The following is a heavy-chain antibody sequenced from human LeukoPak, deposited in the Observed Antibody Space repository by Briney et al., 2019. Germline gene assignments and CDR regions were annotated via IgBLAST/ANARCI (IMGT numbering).Heavy chain of an antibody. CDR3: ARDGRQYASSWYFDL. D-gene: IGHD6-13*01. V-gene: IGHV4-4*07. CDR1: GGSISSNY. Sequence: PSETLSLTCTVSGGSISSNYWSWIRKPAGKGLEWIGRIYTSGSTNYSPSLKSRVTLSVDTSRNKFSLRLSSVTAADTAVYYCARDGRQYASSWYFDLWGQGTLVIVSS. J-gene: IGHJ4*02. CDR2: IYTSGST.